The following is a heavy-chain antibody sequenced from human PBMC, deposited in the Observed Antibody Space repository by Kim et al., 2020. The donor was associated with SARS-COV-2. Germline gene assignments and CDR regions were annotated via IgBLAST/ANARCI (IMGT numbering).Heavy chain of an antibody. V-gene: IGHV7-4-1*02. CDR3: ARDTAMVNLYYYGMDV. Sequence: ASVKVSCKASGYTFTSYAMNWVRQAPGQGLEWMGWINTNTGNPTYAQGFTGRFVFSLDTSVSTAYLQISSLKAEDTAVYYCARDTAMVNLYYYGMDVWGQGTTVTVS. CDR1: GYTFTSYA. D-gene: IGHD5-18*01. J-gene: IGHJ6*02. CDR2: INTNTGNP.